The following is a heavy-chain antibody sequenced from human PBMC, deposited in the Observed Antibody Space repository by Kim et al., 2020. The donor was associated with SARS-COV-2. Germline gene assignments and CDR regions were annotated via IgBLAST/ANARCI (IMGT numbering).Heavy chain of an antibody. CDR3: TTVSMR. CDR2: IKSRSDGGTG. Sequence: GGSLRLSCAVSGIPFSNAWFNCVRQAPGKGLEWVGRIKSRSDGGTGDLAAPVKGRFAISRDDSKNMLYLVMNSLRTDDSGVYYCTTVSMRWGQGTLVTVS. V-gene: IGHV3-15*01. D-gene: IGHD3-16*01. CDR1: GIPFSNAW. J-gene: IGHJ4*02.